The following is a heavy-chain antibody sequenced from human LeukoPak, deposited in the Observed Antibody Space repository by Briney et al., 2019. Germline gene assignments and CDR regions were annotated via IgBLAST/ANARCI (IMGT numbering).Heavy chain of an antibody. V-gene: IGHV3-23*01. D-gene: IGHD3-16*02. J-gene: IGHJ4*02. Sequence: GGSLRLSCAASGFTFSKYAMSWVRQAPGKGQEWVATISSSGDSTYYADDVKRRFTISRDNSKNTLYLQMNRLRAGDTAVYYCARGVDVWGSYRQYYFDYWGQGTLVTVSS. CDR1: GFTFSKYA. CDR3: ARGVDVWGSYRQYYFDY. CDR2: ISSSGDST.